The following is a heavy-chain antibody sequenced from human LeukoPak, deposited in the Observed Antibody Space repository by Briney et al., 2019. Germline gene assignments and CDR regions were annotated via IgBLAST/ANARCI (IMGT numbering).Heavy chain of an antibody. D-gene: IGHD3-10*01. J-gene: IGHJ4*02. V-gene: IGHV4-34*01. Sequence: IGEINHSGSTNYNPSLKSRVTISVDTSKNQFSLKLSSVTAADTAVYYCARGSLWFGEDYWGQGTLVTVSS. CDR3: ARGSLWFGEDY. CDR2: INHSGST.